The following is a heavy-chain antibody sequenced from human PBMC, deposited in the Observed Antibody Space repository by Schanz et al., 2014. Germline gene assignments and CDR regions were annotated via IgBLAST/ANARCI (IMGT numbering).Heavy chain of an antibody. D-gene: IGHD2-15*01. J-gene: IGHJ5*01. CDR2: ITTGGNT. CDR3: SKDKQGSRSDDS. Sequence: VQLVESGGGVVQPGGSLRLSCSASGFTFSTYAMSGARQTPGKGLEWVSSITTGGNTYYRDSVKGRFIVSRDNSKNTLYLEMNRLRVDDTAVYYCSKDKQGSRSDDSWGQGTLVTVSS. V-gene: IGHV3-23*04. CDR1: GFTFSTYA.